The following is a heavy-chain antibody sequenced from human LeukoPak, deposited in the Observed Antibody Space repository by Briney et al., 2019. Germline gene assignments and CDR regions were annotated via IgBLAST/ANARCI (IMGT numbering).Heavy chain of an antibody. V-gene: IGHV1-2*02. CDR1: GYPFIDYY. J-gene: IGHJ4*02. CDR3: ARVLQNGDY. Sequence: ASGKVSCKASGYPFIDYYLHWVRQAPGQGLEWMGCINPNTGDTNSAQNFQGRVIMTRDTSITTAYMELSRLKSDDTALYYCARVLQNGDYWGQGTLVTVSS. CDR2: INPNTGDT. D-gene: IGHD4-11*01.